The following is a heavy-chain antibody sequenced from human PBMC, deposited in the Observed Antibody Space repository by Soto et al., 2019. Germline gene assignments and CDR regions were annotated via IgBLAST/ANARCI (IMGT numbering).Heavy chain of an antibody. J-gene: IGHJ6*03. CDR1: GGTFSSYT. D-gene: IGHD6-13*01. Sequence: QVQLVQSGAEVKKPGSSVKVSCKASGGTFSSYTISWVRQAPGQGLEWMGRIIPILGIANYAQKCQGRVTITADKSTSTAYMELSSLRSEDTAVYYCARAQQLDYYYMDVWGKGTTVTVSS. CDR3: ARAQQLDYYYMDV. CDR2: IIPILGIA. V-gene: IGHV1-69*02.